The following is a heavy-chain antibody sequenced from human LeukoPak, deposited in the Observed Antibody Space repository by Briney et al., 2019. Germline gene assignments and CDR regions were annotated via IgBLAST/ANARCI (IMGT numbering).Heavy chain of an antibody. Sequence: SVKVSCKASGGTFSSYAISWVRQAPGQGLEWMGGIIPIFGTANYAQKFQGRVTITADESTSTAYMELSSLGSEDTAVYYCARDFPSRAYYYDSSGYSSFDYWGQGTLVTVSS. CDR2: IIPIFGTA. CDR1: GGTFSSYA. CDR3: ARDFPSRAYYYDSSGYSSFDY. V-gene: IGHV1-69*01. D-gene: IGHD3-22*01. J-gene: IGHJ4*02.